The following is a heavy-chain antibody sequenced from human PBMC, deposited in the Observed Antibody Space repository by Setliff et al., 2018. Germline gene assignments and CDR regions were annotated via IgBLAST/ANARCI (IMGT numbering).Heavy chain of an antibody. CDR3: AKVKKQLIRGSGFDY. D-gene: IGHD1-1*01. J-gene: IGHJ4*02. CDR1: DFTFSSYD. V-gene: IGHV3-30*02. Sequence: GGSLRLSCAASDFTFSSYDMHWVRQAPGKGLEWVAFIRWGGTRKDYEDSVKGRFTISRDNSENTLDLQMNSLRVEDTALYYCAKVKKQLIRGSGFDYWGQGTLVTVSS. CDR2: IRWGGTRK.